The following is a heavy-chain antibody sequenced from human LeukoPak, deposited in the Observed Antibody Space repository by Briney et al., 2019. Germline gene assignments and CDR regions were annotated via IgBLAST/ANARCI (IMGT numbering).Heavy chain of an antibody. J-gene: IGHJ4*02. CDR2: IYSSGTT. D-gene: IGHD7-27*01. V-gene: IGHV4-59*08. Sequence: MASETLSLTCTVSGGSMHNYYWSWIRQPPGKGLEWIGYIYSSGTTNYSPSLKTRLTISVDTSMNQLSLKLSSVTAADTAVYYCARYYWGLNGKNFDYWGQGTLVTVSS. CDR1: GGSMHNYY. CDR3: ARYYWGLNGKNFDY.